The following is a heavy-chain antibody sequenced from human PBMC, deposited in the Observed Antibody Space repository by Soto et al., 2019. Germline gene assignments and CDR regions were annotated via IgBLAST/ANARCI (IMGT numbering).Heavy chain of an antibody. CDR1: GFSLTTRGVG. D-gene: IGHD3-10*01. CDR2: IYWDNDK. J-gene: IGHJ6*02. V-gene: IGHV2-5*02. Sequence: QITLKESGPTLVRPTQTLTLTCSFSGFSLTTRGVGVSWIRQPPGKALEWLVLIYWDNDKRYSPSLKDRLTITKDTSKNQVVLTMTNVDTVDTATYSCAHIKGVLRGVDYYHPGMDVWGPGTTVTVSS. CDR3: AHIKGVLRGVDYYHPGMDV.